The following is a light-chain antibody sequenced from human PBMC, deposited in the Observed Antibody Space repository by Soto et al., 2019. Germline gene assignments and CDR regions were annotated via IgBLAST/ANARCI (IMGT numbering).Light chain of an antibody. J-gene: IGKJ1*01. CDR3: QQYYSYPRT. CDR1: QDIGTW. CDR2: STS. Sequence: QMTQSPSSVSASVGDRVTITCRASQDIGTWLAWFQQKPGKAPQLLISSTSSLQSGVPSRFSGSGSGTDFTLTISCLQSEDFATYYCQQYYSYPRTFGQGTKVDIK. V-gene: IGKV1-12*01.